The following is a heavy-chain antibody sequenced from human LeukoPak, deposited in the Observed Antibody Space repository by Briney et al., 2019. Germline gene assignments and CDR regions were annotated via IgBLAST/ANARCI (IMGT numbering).Heavy chain of an antibody. Sequence: ASVKVSCKVSGYTLTELSMHWVRQAPGKGLEWMGGFDPEDGETIYAQKFQGRVTMTEDTSTDTAYMELRSLRSDDTAVYHCARDLCSVEPAAPCYYFDYWGQGTLVTVSS. CDR2: FDPEDGET. D-gene: IGHD2-2*01. V-gene: IGHV1-24*01. J-gene: IGHJ4*02. CDR1: GYTLTELS. CDR3: ARDLCSVEPAAPCYYFDY.